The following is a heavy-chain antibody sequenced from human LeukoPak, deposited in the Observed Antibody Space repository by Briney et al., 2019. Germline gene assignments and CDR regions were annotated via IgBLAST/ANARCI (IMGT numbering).Heavy chain of an antibody. J-gene: IGHJ4*02. V-gene: IGHV3-23*01. Sequence: GGSLRLSCVVSGVTFSSHAMTWVRQAPGKGLEWVSGITGSGGSTDHAESVKGRFTISRDNSKNTLYLQMNNLRAEDTAVYYCASRPASETYFGVFDYWGQGTLVTVSS. CDR3: ASRPASETYFGVFDY. CDR1: GVTFSSHA. CDR2: ITGSGGST. D-gene: IGHD4-17*01.